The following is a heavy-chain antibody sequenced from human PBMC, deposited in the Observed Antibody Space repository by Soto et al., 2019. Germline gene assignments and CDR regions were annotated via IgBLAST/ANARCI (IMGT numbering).Heavy chain of an antibody. CDR2: ISSSSSYI. V-gene: IGHV3-21*05. Sequence: GGSLRLSCAAFGFKISSSSMNWVRQAPGRGLEWVAYISSSSSYIYYADSVKGRFTISRDNAKNSLYLQMNSLRAEDTAVYYCARDSVDTAMVTNYYYYGMDVWGQGTTVTVSS. CDR3: ARDSVDTAMVTNYYYYGMDV. D-gene: IGHD5-18*01. J-gene: IGHJ6*02. CDR1: GFKISSSS.